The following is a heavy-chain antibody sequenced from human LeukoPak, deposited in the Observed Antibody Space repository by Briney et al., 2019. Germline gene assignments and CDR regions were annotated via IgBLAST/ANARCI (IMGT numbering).Heavy chain of an antibody. J-gene: IGHJ5*02. Sequence: PGRSLRLSCAASGFTFSSYGMHWVRQAPGRGLEWVAVIWYDGSNKYCADSVKGRFTISRDNSKNTLYLQMNSLRAEDTAVYYCARERAVAGTNWFDPWGQGTLVTVSS. CDR3: ARERAVAGTNWFDP. V-gene: IGHV3-33*01. CDR1: GFTFSSYG. CDR2: IWYDGSNK. D-gene: IGHD6-19*01.